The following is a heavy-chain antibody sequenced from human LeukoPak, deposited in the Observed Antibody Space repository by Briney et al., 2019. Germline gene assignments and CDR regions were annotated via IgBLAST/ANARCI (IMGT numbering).Heavy chain of an antibody. D-gene: IGHD3-22*01. V-gene: IGHV3-53*01. CDR1: GFIVSGDF. CDR2: IYSDGST. Sequence: PGGSLRLSCAASGFIVSGDFMSWVRQAPGKGLEWVSVIYSDGSTYYADSVKGRFTISRDNSKNTLYLQMNSLRAEDSALYYCARGGRGSAAVVAPRSFDIWGQGTMVTVSS. J-gene: IGHJ3*02. CDR3: ARGGRGSAAVVAPRSFDI.